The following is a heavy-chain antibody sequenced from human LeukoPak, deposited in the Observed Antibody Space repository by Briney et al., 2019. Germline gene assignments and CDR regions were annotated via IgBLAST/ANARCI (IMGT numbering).Heavy chain of an antibody. V-gene: IGHV3-30*18. D-gene: IGHD3/OR15-3a*01. J-gene: IGHJ4*02. CDR1: GFTFINYG. Sequence: PGGSLRLSCAASGFTFINYGMHWVRQAPGRGLEGVAVISNDGTNKYYTDSVWGRFTFSRDNSRTTLYLQMNSLRTEDTAMYYCAKESTWTGTDTNYFDYWGQGTLVTVSS. CDR2: ISNDGTNK. CDR3: AKESTWTGTDTNYFDY.